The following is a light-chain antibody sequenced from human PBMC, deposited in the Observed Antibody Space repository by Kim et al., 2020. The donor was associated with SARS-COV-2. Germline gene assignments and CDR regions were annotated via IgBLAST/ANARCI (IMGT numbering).Light chain of an antibody. CDR2: EVS. Sequence: QSVAISCTGTGSDVGGYNYVSWYQQHPGKAPKLMIYEVSKWPSGVPDRFSGSKSGNTASLTVSGLQAEDEADYYCSSYAGSNNLVFGGGTKLTVL. CDR3: SSYAGSNNLV. V-gene: IGLV2-8*01. J-gene: IGLJ3*02. CDR1: GSDVGGYNY.